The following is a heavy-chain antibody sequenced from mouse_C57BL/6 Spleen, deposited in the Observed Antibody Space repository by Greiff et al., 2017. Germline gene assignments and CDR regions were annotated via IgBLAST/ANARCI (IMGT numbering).Heavy chain of an antibody. V-gene: IGHV1-64*01. CDR1: GYTFTSYW. J-gene: IGHJ3*01. D-gene: IGHD2-3*01. CDR2: IHPNSGST. CDR3: ARIYDGYYSWFAD. Sequence: QVQLQQPGAELVKPGASVKLSCKASGYTFTSYWMPWVKQRPGQGLEWIGMIHPNSGSTNYNEKFKSKATLTVDKSSSTAYMQLSSLTSEDSAVYYCARIYDGYYSWFADWGQGTLVTVSA.